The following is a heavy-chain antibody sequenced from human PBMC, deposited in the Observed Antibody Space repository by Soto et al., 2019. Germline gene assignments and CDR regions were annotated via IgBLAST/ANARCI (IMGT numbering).Heavy chain of an antibody. CDR3: ARDLWDIVVVPAASIPYYGMDV. CDR2: ISYDGSNK. J-gene: IGHJ6*02. D-gene: IGHD2-2*01. Sequence: GGSLRLSCAASGFTFSSYAMHWVRQAPGKGLEWVAVISYDGSNKYYADSVKGRFTISRDNSKNTLYLQMNSLRAEDTAVYYCARDLWDIVVVPAASIPYYGMDVWGQGTTVTVSS. V-gene: IGHV3-30-3*01. CDR1: GFTFSSYA.